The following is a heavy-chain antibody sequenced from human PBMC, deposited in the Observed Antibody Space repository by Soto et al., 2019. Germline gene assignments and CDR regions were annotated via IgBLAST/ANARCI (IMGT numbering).Heavy chain of an antibody. CDR3: ARVPGP. CDR1: GGSVNIGTYY. Sequence: SSETLSLTCTVPGGSVNIGTYYWSWIRQPPGKGLEWIGYIYHSGSTYYNPSLKSRVTISVDRSKNQFSLKLSSVTAADTAVYYCARVPGPWGQGTLVTVSS. J-gene: IGHJ5*02. CDR2: IYHSGST. V-gene: IGHV4-30-2*01.